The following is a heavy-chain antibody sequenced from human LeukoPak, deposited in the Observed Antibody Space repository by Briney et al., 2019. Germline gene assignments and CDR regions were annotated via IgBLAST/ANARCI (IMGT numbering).Heavy chain of an antibody. J-gene: IGHJ5*02. CDR1: GHTFTAYY. V-gene: IGHV1-2*02. D-gene: IGHD3-10*01. CDR2: IHPGTGDT. CDR3: ASYASGYNWLKA. Sequence: ASLKVSCKASGHTFTAYYMHWVRQAPGQGLEWMGWIHPGTGDTKYAQKFQGRVTVTRDTSITTAYMELSSLRSDDTAVYYCASYASGYNWLKAWGQGTLVTVSS.